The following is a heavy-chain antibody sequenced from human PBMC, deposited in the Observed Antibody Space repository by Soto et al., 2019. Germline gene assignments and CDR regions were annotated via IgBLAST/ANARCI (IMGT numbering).Heavy chain of an antibody. V-gene: IGHV1-8*01. J-gene: IGHJ4*02. CDR3: ATARDTAMVRGFDY. D-gene: IGHD5-18*01. CDR2: MNPNSGNT. CDR1: GYTFTSYD. Sequence: VASVKVSCKASGYTFTSYDINWVRQATGQGLEWMGWMNPNSGNTGYAQKFQGRVTMTRNTSISTAYMELSSLRSEDTAVYYCATARDTAMVRGFDYWGQGTLVTVS.